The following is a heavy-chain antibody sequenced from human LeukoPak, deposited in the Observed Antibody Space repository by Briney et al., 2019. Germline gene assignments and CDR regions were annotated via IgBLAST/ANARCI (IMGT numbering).Heavy chain of an antibody. J-gene: IGHJ3*01. CDR2: IYTSGST. D-gene: IGHD2-21*01. CDR1: GGSISSGSDY. Sequence: SETLSLTCTVSGGSISSGSDYWSWIRQPAGKGLEWIGRIYTSGSTNYNPSLKSRVTISVDTSKNQFSLKLNSVTAADTAVYYCAREGVGILDAFDFWGQGTMVTVSS. CDR3: AREGVGILDAFDF. V-gene: IGHV4-61*02.